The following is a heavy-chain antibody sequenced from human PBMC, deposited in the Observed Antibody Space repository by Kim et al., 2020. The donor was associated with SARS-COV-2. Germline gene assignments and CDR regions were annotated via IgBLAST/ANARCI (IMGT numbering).Heavy chain of an antibody. Sequence: NTSLKGRVTISGDTPKNTFSLSLSSVTAADTAVYYCARSKVLHYTSFGMDVWGQGTTVTVPS. D-gene: IGHD4-4*01. J-gene: IGHJ6*02. V-gene: IGHV4-61*03. CDR3: ARSKVLHYTSFGMDV.